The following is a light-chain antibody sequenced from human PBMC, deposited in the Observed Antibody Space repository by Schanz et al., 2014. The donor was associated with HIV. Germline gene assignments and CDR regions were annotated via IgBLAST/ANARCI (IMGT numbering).Light chain of an antibody. V-gene: IGKV1-17*01. J-gene: IGKJ1*01. CDR1: QDIRDD. CDR3: QHYNSYVWT. Sequence: DIQMTQSPSPLSASVGDRVTITCRASQDIRDDLGWYQQKPGRAPKRLIYGASSLQSGVPSRFSASGSETEFTLTISSLQPDDYATYYCQHYNSYVWTFGQGTRVEI. CDR2: GAS.